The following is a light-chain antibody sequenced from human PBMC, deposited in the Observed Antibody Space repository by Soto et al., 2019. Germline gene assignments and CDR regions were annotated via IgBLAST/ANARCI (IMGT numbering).Light chain of an antibody. V-gene: IGLV2-11*01. CDR2: DVS. J-gene: IGLJ3*02. CDR1: SGDVGGYNY. Sequence: QSALTQPRSVSESPGQSVTISCTGTSGDVGGYNYVSWYQQHPGKAPKVIIYDVSKRPSGVPDCFSGSKSGNTASLTISGLQAEDEADYYCCSHAGSHTWVFGGGTKVTVL. CDR3: CSHAGSHTWV.